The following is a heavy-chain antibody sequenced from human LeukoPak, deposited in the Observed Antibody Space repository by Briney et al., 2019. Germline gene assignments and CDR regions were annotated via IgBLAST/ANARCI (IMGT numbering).Heavy chain of an antibody. CDR2: IYYSGST. Sequence: GSLRLSCAASGFTFSSYAMSWIRQPPGKGLEWIGYIYYSGSTNYNPSLKSRVTISVDTSKNQFSLKLSSVTAADTAVYYCARAPKLYSSGWYRLYFDYWGQGTLVTVSS. J-gene: IGHJ4*02. V-gene: IGHV4-59*01. D-gene: IGHD6-19*01. CDR1: GFTFSSYA. CDR3: ARAPKLYSSGWYRLYFDY.